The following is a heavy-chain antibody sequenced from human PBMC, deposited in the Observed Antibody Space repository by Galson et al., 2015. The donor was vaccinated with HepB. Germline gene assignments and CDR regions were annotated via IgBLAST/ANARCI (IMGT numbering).Heavy chain of an antibody. CDR3: ARRRFTGGFDP. D-gene: IGHD1-26*01. CDR2: ISSSSTTI. CDR1: GFTFSSYS. Sequence: SLRLSCAASGFTFSSYSMNWVRQAPGKGLEWVSYISSSSTTIYYADSVKGRFTISRDNAKNSLYLQMNSLRAEDTAVYYCARRRFTGGFDPRGQGTLVTVSS. J-gene: IGHJ5*02. V-gene: IGHV3-48*01.